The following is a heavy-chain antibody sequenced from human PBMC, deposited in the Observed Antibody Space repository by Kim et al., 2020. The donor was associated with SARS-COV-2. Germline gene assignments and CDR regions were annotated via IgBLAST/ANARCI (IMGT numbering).Heavy chain of an antibody. Sequence: GGSLRLSCKTSGFQFGDYSVTWFRQAPGKGLDWVGFIRSNKYGGTTEYAASVEGRFTMSRDDSKSTAYLEMSRLKTEDTAVYFCSRSGGWEADLDYWGQG. CDR2: IRSNKYGGTT. CDR1: GFQFGDYS. CDR3: SRSGGWEADLDY. D-gene: IGHD1-26*01. J-gene: IGHJ4*02. V-gene: IGHV3-49*03.